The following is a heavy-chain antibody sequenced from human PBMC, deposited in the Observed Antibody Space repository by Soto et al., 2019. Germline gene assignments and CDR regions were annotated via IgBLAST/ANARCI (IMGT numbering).Heavy chain of an antibody. CDR1: GYTFTSYD. V-gene: IGHV1-8*01. CDR3: ARGPTGRIDY. CDR2: MNPKSGGT. Sequence: QVQLVQSGAEVKSPGASVKVSCKASGYTFTSYDINWVRQATGQGFEWMGWMNPKSGGTRYIQKFQGRVTMTRDTSISTAYMELSSLISEDTAVYYCARGPTGRIDYWGQGTLVTVSS. J-gene: IGHJ4*02.